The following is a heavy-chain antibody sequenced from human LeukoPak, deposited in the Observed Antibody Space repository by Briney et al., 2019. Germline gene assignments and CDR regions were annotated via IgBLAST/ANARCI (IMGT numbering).Heavy chain of an antibody. CDR3: ARTFGRGYSYGTAPYDAFDI. D-gene: IGHD5-18*01. CDR1: GFSLSTSGMC. J-gene: IGHJ3*02. V-gene: IGHV2-70*01. CDR2: IDWDDDK. Sequence: SGPALVKPTQTLTLTCTFSGFSLSTSGMCVSWIRQPPGKALEWLALIDWDDDKYYSTSLKTRLTISKDTSKNQVVLTMTNMDPVDTATYYCARTFGRGYSYGTAPYDAFDIWGQGTMVTVSS.